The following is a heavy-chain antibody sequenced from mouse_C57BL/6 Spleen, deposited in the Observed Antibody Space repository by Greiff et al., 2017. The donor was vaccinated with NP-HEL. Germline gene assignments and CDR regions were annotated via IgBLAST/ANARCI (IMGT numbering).Heavy chain of an antibody. V-gene: IGHV3-6*01. CDR1: GYYITSGYY. CDR3: ALGNYWYVDV. D-gene: IGHD1-1*01. Sequence: EVQLQQSGPGLVKPSQSLSLTCPVTGYYITSGYYWNWIRQFPGNQLEWMGYIRYDGSNNYNPSLKNRISITRDTSKNQFFLKLNSVTTEDTATYYCALGNYWYVDVWGTGTTVTVSS. CDR2: IRYDGSN. J-gene: IGHJ1*03.